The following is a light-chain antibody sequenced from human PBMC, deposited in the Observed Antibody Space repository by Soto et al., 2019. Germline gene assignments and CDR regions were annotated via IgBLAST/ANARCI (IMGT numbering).Light chain of an antibody. CDR3: SSYTSXSTYV. J-gene: IGLJ1*01. Sequence: QSALTQPASVSGSPGQSITISCTGTSSDXXGYNYVSWYQXXXGKAPKLMIYEVSNRPSGVSNRFSGSKSGNTASLTISGXQAEDEADYYCSSYTSXSTYVXGTGTKVTVL. CDR2: EVS. CDR1: SSDXXGYNY. V-gene: IGLV2-14*01.